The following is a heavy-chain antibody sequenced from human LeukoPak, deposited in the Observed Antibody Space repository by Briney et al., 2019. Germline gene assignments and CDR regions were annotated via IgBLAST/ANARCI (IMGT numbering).Heavy chain of an antibody. CDR2: VNPNSGGT. J-gene: IGHJ6*03. CDR1: GYTFTGYY. V-gene: IGHV1-2*06. D-gene: IGHD2-15*01. Sequence: ASVKVSCKASGYTFTGYYMLWVRQAPGQGLEWMGRVNPNSGGTNYAQKFQGRVTMTRDTSISTAYMELSRLRSDDTAVYYCARGYCSGGSCYSYVYNYYYYMDVWGKGTTVTVSS. CDR3: ARGYCSGGSCYSYVYNYYYYMDV.